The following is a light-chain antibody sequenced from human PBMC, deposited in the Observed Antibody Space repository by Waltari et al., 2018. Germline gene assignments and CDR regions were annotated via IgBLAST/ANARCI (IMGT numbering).Light chain of an antibody. CDR3: QQYYSTLV. CDR2: WAS. J-gene: IGKJ2*01. V-gene: IGKV4-1*01. Sequence: DIVMTQSPDSLAVSLGERATIKFKSSQSLLYSSNNKNYLAWYQQKPGQPPKLLIYWASTRESGVPDRFSGSGSGTDFTLTISSLQAEDVAIYYCQQYYSTLVFGQGTKLEIK. CDR1: QSLLYSSNNKNY.